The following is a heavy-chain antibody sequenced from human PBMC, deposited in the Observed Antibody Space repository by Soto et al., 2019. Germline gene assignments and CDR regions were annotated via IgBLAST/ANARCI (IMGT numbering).Heavy chain of an antibody. D-gene: IGHD5-18*01. J-gene: IGHJ4*02. V-gene: IGHV3-15*01. CDR1: GFTFSNSW. CDR2: IKSKTDGGTT. CDR3: TTDSLGTAMVTGHFDY. Sequence: SXRLSCAASGFTFSNSWMSWVRQAPGKGLDWVGRIKSKTDGGTTDYAAPVKGRFTISRDDSKNTLYLQMNSLKAEDTAVYYCTTDSLGTAMVTGHFDYWGQGTLVTVSS.